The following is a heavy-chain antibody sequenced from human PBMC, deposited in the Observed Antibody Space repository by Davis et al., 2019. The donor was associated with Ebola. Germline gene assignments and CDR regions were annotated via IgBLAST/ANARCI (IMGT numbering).Heavy chain of an antibody. CDR3: ARGPSAVNFDY. V-gene: IGHV4-39*01. D-gene: IGHD2-2*01. CDR1: GGSISSSSYF. Sequence: GSLRLSCTVSGGSISSSSYFWGWIRQPPGKGLEWIGSIYYGGSIYYNPSLKSRLTISVDTPKNQFSLKLSSVTAADTAVYYCARGPSAVNFDYWGQGTLVTVSS. CDR2: IYYGGSI. J-gene: IGHJ4*02.